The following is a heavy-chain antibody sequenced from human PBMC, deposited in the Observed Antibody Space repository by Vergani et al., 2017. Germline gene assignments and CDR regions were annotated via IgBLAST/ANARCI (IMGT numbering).Heavy chain of an antibody. V-gene: IGHV3-30*03. CDR1: GFTFSSYG. CDR3: ARDSGQLVLRYFQH. Sequence: QVQLVESGGGVVQPGRSLRLSCAASGFTFSSYGMHWVRQAPGKGLEWVAVISYDGSNKYYADSVKGRFTISRDNSKNTLYLQMNSLRAEDTAVYYCARDSGQLVLRYFQHWGQGTLVTVSS. J-gene: IGHJ1*01. D-gene: IGHD6-13*01. CDR2: ISYDGSNK.